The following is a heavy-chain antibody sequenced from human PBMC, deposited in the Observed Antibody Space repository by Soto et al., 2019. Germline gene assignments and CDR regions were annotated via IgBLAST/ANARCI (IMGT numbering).Heavy chain of an antibody. D-gene: IGHD3-10*01. J-gene: IGHJ6*02. CDR3: AREGTGGYNRFYYYYYGMDV. V-gene: IGHV1-2*02. CDR1: GYTFTGYY. Sequence: QVQLVQSGAEVKKPGASVKVSCKASGYTFTGYYMHWVRQAPGQGLEWMGWINPNSGGTNYAQKFQGRVTMTRDTSISTAYMELSRLRSDDTAVYYCAREGTGGYNRFYYYYYGMDVWGQGTTVTVSS. CDR2: INPNSGGT.